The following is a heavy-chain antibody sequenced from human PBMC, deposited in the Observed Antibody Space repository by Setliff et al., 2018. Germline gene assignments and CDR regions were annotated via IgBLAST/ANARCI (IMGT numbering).Heavy chain of an antibody. CDR2: INPNSGDT. Sequence: GASVKVSCKASGNRFTDYNLHWVRQAPGQGLEWMGWINPNSGDTHSAQKFQGRVTMTRDTSINTAYMELSSLTSDDTAFYYCVRSGKFGMRFWFDQWGQGTPVTVSS. CDR3: VRSGKFGMRFWFDQ. D-gene: IGHD1-26*01. CDR1: GNRFTDYN. V-gene: IGHV1-2*02. J-gene: IGHJ5*02.